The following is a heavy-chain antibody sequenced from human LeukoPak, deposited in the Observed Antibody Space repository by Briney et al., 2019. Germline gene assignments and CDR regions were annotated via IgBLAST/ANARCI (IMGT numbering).Heavy chain of an antibody. J-gene: IGHJ4*02. CDR1: GFTFSSYA. CDR2: IKQDGSEK. Sequence: GGSLRLSCAASGFTFSSYAMHWVRQAPGKGLEWVANIKQDGSEKYYVDSVKGRFTISRDNAKNSLYLQMNSLRAEDTAVYYCARERSGATTPLDYRGQGTLVTVSS. V-gene: IGHV3-7*03. D-gene: IGHD1-26*01. CDR3: ARERSGATTPLDY.